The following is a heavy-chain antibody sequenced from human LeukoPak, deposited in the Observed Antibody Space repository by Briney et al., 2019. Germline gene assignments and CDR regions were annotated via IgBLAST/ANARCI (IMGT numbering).Heavy chain of an antibody. J-gene: IGHJ1*01. Sequence: GGSLRLSCAASGFTFSSYAMSWVRQAPGKGLEWVSTISGTGGSTYYADSVKGRFTISRDSSKNTLYLQMSNLRAEDTAVYYCAKEDDIVVVIGQYFQHWGQGTLVTVSS. CDR3: AKEDDIVVVIGQYFQH. CDR2: ISGTGGST. CDR1: GFTFSSYA. V-gene: IGHV3-23*01. D-gene: IGHD2-15*01.